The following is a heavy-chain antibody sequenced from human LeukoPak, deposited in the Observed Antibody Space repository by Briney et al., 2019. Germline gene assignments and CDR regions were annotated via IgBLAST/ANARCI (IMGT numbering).Heavy chain of an antibody. J-gene: IGHJ4*02. V-gene: IGHV3-33*01. Sequence: GRSLRLSCAVSGFTFSSYGMHWVRQAPGKRLEWVAVIWYDGSNKYYADSVKGRFTISRDNSKNTLYLQMNSLRAEDTAVYYCARATGYYFDYWGQGTLVTVSS. CDR3: ARATGYYFDY. CDR1: GFTFSSYG. CDR2: IWYDGSNK. D-gene: IGHD1-14*01.